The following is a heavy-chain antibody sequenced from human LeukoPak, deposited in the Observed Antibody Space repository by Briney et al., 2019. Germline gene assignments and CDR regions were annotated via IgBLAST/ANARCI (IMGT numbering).Heavy chain of an antibody. D-gene: IGHD2-15*01. J-gene: IGHJ6*03. V-gene: IGHV3-30*02. CDR1: GFTFSSYG. CDR2: IRYDGSNK. Sequence: GGSLRLSCAASGFTFSSYGMHWVRQAPGKGLEWVALIRYDGSNKYYADSVKGRFTISRDNSKNTLFLQMNSLRAEDTAVYYCAKVKPRCSGGSCYYYYYYMDVWGKGTTVTISS. CDR3: AKVKPRCSGGSCYYYYYYMDV.